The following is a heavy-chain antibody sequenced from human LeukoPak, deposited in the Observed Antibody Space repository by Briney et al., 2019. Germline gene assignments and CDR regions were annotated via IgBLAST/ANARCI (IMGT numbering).Heavy chain of an antibody. Sequence: QPGGSLRLSCAASGFTVSSNYMSWVRQAPGKGLEWVSVIYSGGSTYYADSVKGRFTISRDNSKNTLYLQMNSLRAEDTAVYYCARELMGDLAAYYYYYGMDVWGQGTTVTVSS. J-gene: IGHJ6*02. CDR2: IYSGGST. CDR3: ARELMGDLAAYYYYYGMDV. D-gene: IGHD2-8*01. CDR1: GFTVSSNY. V-gene: IGHV3-66*01.